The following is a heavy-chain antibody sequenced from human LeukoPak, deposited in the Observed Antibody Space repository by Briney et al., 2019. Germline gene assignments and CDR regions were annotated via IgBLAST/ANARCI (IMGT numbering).Heavy chain of an antibody. J-gene: IGHJ4*02. D-gene: IGHD3-22*01. V-gene: IGHV5-51*01. CDR3: ARSEAHPDDRTGYYPFN. CDR2: IFPGDSET. Sequence: PGESLKISCKGSGYSFTSYWIGWVRQMPGKGLEWMGIIFPGDSETRYGPSFQGQVTISADKTIRTAYLQWSSLKASDTALYYCARSEAHPDDRTGYYPFNWGQGTLVTVSS. CDR1: GYSFTSYW.